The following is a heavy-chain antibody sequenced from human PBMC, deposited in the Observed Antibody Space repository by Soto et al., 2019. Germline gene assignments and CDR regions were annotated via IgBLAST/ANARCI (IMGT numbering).Heavy chain of an antibody. D-gene: IGHD6-13*01. V-gene: IGHV4-31*03. CDR1: GGSISSGGYY. CDR3: AREQQQPSLNWFDP. J-gene: IGHJ5*02. Sequence: PSETLSLTCTVSGGSISSGGYYWSWIRQHPGKGLEWIGYIYYSGSTYYNPSLKSRVTISVDTSKNQFSLKLSSVTAADTAVYYCAREQQQPSLNWFDPWGQGTLVTVSS. CDR2: IYYSGST.